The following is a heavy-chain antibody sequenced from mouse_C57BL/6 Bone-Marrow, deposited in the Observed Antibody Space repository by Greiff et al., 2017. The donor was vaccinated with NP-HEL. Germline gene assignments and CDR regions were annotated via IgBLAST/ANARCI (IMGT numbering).Heavy chain of an antibody. V-gene: IGHV1-82*01. Sequence: QVQLQQSGPELVKPGASVKISCKASGYAFSSSWINWVKQRPGKGLEWIGRIYPGDGDTNYNGKFKGKATLTADKSSSTAYMQLSSLTSEDSAVYFCARRRFAYWGQGTLVTVSA. CDR3: ARRRFAY. J-gene: IGHJ3*01. CDR2: IYPGDGDT. CDR1: GYAFSSSW.